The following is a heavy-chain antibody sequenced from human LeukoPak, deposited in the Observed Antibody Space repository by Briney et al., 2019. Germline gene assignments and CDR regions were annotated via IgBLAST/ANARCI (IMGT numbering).Heavy chain of an antibody. CDR1: GYTFTNKY. V-gene: IGHV1-69*13. D-gene: IGHD1/OR15-1a*01. J-gene: IGHJ6*02. CDR2: IIPVFGTT. Sequence: GASVKVSCTASGYTFTNKYMHWVRQAPGQGLEWMGGIIPVFGTTSYAQKFQGRVTITADESTSTAYMELSSLRSEDTAVYYCVREEHLARYYGLDVWGLGTTVTVSS. CDR3: VREEHLARYYGLDV.